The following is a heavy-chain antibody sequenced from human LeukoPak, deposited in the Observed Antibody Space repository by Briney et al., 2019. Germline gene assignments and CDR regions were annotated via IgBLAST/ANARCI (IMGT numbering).Heavy chain of an antibody. CDR3: ARTIWFGELYFDY. Sequence: SETLSLTCTVSGGSISNSDYSWGWIRQPPGKGLEWIGSIYYSGSTYYNPSLKSRVTISVDTPKNQFSLKLSSVTAADTAVYYCARTIWFGELYFDYWGQGTLVTVSS. CDR1: GGSISNSDYS. V-gene: IGHV4-39*01. D-gene: IGHD3-10*01. CDR2: IYYSGST. J-gene: IGHJ4*02.